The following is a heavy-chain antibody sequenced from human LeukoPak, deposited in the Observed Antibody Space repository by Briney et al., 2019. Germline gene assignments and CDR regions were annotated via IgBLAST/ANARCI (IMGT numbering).Heavy chain of an antibody. V-gene: IGHV4-39*07. CDR3: ASSKPDHDAFDI. Sequence: SSETLSLTCTVSGGSISSSSYYCGWIRQPPGKGLEWIGSIYYSGSTYYNPSLKSRVTISVDTSKNQFSLKLTSVTAPDTAVYYCASSKPDHDAFDIWGQGTMVSVSS. CDR1: GGSISSSSYY. D-gene: IGHD3-3*02. J-gene: IGHJ3*02. CDR2: IYYSGST.